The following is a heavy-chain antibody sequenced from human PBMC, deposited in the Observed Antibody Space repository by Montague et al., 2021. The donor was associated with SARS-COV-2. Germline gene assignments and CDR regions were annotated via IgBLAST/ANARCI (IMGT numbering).Heavy chain of an antibody. CDR3: ARDGTAGDWFDP. D-gene: IGHD1-26*01. CDR1: GGSIRSENYY. Sequence: TLSLTCTVSGGSIRSENYYWSWIRQHPGKGPEWIGYIHYSGSTDYNPSLNSRVSISVDTSKNQFSLKLRSATAADTAVYFCARDGTAGDWFDPWGQGTLVTVSS. J-gene: IGHJ5*02. CDR2: IHYSGST. V-gene: IGHV4-31*03.